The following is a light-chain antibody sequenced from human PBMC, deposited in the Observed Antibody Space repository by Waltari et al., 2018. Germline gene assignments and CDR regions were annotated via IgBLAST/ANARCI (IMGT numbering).Light chain of an antibody. J-gene: IGLJ3*02. CDR3: SSYTSSSTLV. V-gene: IGLV2-14*03. CDR1: SGDVGPYTH. Sequence: QSALTQPASVSGSPGPSITISSTGTSGDVGPYTHLIWYQQPPGKAPQLIIYDVNNRPSGVSDRFSGSKSGNTASLTISGLQAEDEADYYCSSYTSSSTLVFGGGTKLTVL. CDR2: DVN.